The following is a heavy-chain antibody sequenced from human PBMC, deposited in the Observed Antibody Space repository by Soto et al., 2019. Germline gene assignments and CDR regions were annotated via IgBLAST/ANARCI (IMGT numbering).Heavy chain of an antibody. CDR2: IWYDGSNK. J-gene: IGHJ4*02. Sequence: QVQLVESGGGVVQPGRSLRLSCAASGFIYSTYAMHWVRQAPGKGLECVALIWYDGSNKYYADSVKGRFTISRDNSKNTLYLQMDSLRAEDTAIYYCARDRATYPEASPQDSWGQGTLVTVSS. V-gene: IGHV3-33*01. D-gene: IGHD1-1*01. CDR3: ARDRATYPEASPQDS. CDR1: GFIYSTYA.